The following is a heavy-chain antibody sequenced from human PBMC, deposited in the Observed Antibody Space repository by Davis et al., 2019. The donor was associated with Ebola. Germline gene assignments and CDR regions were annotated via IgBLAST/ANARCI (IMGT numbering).Heavy chain of an antibody. V-gene: IGHV3-48*02. Sequence: PGGSLRLSCAASGFTFSSYSMNWVRQAPGKGLEWVSYISSSSSTIYYADSVKGRFTISRDNAKNSLYLQMNSLRDEDTAVYYCARGRWELLALIDVAADFDYWGQGTLVTVSS. J-gene: IGHJ4*02. CDR2: ISSSSSTI. CDR3: ARGRWELLALIDVAADFDY. D-gene: IGHD1-26*01. CDR1: GFTFSSYS.